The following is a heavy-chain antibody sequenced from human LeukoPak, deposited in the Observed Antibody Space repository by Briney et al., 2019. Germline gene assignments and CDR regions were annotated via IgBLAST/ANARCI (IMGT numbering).Heavy chain of an antibody. CDR1: GYTFTGYY. V-gene: IGHV1-2*02. Sequence: ASVKVSCKASGYTFTGYYIHWVRQAPGQGLEWMGWINPNSGGTNYAQKFQGRVTMTRDTSISTAYMELSRLSSDDTAVYYCARDRSEAYCGGDCYSANYYYYGMDVWGQGTTVTVSS. CDR3: ARDRSEAYCGGDCYSANYYYYGMDV. D-gene: IGHD2-21*02. CDR2: INPNSGGT. J-gene: IGHJ6*02.